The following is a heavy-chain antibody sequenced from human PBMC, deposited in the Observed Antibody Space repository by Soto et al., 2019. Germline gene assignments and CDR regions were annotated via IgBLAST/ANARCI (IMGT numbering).Heavy chain of an antibody. CDR2: IYHSGST. J-gene: IGHJ4*02. CDR1: GGSINTATHS. CDR3: ARGGGVTTTGDDY. V-gene: IGHV4-30-2*01. D-gene: IGHD4-4*01. Sequence: QLQLQESGSGLVKPSQTLSLTCAVSGGSINTATHSWSWIRQPPGKGLEWIGYIYHSGSTYYNPSAKSRVTISIYKSNNQFSLGLSSVTAADTAVYYWARGGGVTTTGDDYWGQGILVTVSS.